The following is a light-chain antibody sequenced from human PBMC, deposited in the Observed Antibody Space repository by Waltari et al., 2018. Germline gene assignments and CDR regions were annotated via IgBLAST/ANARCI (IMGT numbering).Light chain of an antibody. CDR2: WAS. CDR3: QQYYSSPYT. V-gene: IGKV4-1*01. Sequence: DIVMTQSPDSLAVSLGERATINCKSSQSVLYSSNNKNYLSWYQQKLGQPPKLLIYWASTRESGVPDRFSGSGSGTDFTLTISSLQAEDVAVYYCQQYYSSPYTCGQGTKLEIK. CDR1: QSVLYSSNNKNY. J-gene: IGKJ2*01.